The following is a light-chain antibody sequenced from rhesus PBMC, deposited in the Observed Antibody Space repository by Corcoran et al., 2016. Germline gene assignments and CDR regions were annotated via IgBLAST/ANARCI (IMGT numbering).Light chain of an antibody. Sequence: DIQMTQSPSSLSASVGDRVTITCRASQGISNWLAWYQQKPGKTHNLLIYTASSLQSGVPSRFSGGGAGTDYTRTISSLQPEDFATYYGQQGYNTPRTFGQGTKVEIK. J-gene: IGKJ1*01. CDR1: QGISNW. CDR3: QQGYNTPRT. V-gene: IGKV1-18*01. CDR2: TAS.